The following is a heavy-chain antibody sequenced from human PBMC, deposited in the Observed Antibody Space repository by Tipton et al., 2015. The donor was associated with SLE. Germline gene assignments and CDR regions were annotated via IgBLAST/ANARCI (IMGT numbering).Heavy chain of an antibody. CDR1: GGSISSGSYY. CDR2: IYTSGST. V-gene: IGHV4-61*09. Sequence: TLSLTCTVSGGSISSGSYYWSWIRQPAGKGLEWIGYIYTSGSTNYNPSLKSRVTISVDTSKNQFSLKLSSVTAADTAVYYCARGNGMIVGDAFDIWGQGTMVTVSS. J-gene: IGHJ3*02. CDR3: ARGNGMIVGDAFDI. D-gene: IGHD3-22*01.